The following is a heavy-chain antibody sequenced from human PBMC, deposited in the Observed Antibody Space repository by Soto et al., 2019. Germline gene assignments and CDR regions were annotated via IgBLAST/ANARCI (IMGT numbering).Heavy chain of an antibody. CDR1: GGTFSSYT. Sequence: ASVKVSCKASGGTFSSYTISWVRQAPGQGLEWMGRIIPILGIANYAQKFQGRVTITADKSTSTAYMELSSLRSEDTAVYYCARASGYCSSTSCPKRFDPWGQGTLVTVSS. D-gene: IGHD2-2*01. J-gene: IGHJ5*02. CDR3: ARASGYCSSTSCPKRFDP. V-gene: IGHV1-69*02. CDR2: IIPILGIA.